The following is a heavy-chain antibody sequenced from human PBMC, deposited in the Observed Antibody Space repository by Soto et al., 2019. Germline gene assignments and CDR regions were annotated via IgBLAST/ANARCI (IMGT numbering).Heavy chain of an antibody. CDR3: ARGDPPMITAMDSFDI. CDR1: GFTFSRYW. D-gene: IGHD3-16*01. CDR2: IKQDGTEK. Sequence: GGSLRLSCAASGFTFSRYWMNWVRQAPGKGLEWVANIKQDGTEKNYVDSVKGRFTISRDNARKSLYLQMDSLRAEDTAVYFCARGDPPMITAMDSFDIWGQGTMVTVS. V-gene: IGHV3-7*01. J-gene: IGHJ3*02.